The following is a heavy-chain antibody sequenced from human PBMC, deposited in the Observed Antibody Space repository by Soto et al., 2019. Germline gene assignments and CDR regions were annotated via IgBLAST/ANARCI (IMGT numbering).Heavy chain of an antibody. Sequence: GGSLRLSCSSSGFTFRIYAMHWVRQAPGRGLEYVSSISPDGSNKYYADSVKGRFTISRDNSKNTLYLQMNSLRAEDTAVYYCARDGYDPYYFDYWGQGTLVTSPQ. CDR1: GFTFRIYA. CDR2: ISPDGSNK. J-gene: IGHJ4*02. V-gene: IGHV3-64*04. CDR3: ARDGYDPYYFDY. D-gene: IGHD3-16*01.